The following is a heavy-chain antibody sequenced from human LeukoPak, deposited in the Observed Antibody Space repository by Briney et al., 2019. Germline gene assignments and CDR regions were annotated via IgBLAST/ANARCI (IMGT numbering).Heavy chain of an antibody. V-gene: IGHV3-33*06. CDR2: IWSNGINK. CDR3: AKERSPFVGSDY. CDR1: GFTFSNYG. Sequence: PGGSLRLSCAASGFTFSNYGMHWVRQAPGKGLEWVAVIWSNGINKYYGESVKGRFAISRDNSKSTLSLQLNSLRAEDTAVYYCAKERSPFVGSDYWGQGSLVTVSS. J-gene: IGHJ4*02. D-gene: IGHD2-21*01.